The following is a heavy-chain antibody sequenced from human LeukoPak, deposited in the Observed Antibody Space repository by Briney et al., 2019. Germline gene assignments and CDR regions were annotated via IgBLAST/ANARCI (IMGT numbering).Heavy chain of an antibody. J-gene: IGHJ4*02. CDR3: ARGQGRTIFGVVILRPVYYFDY. Sequence: ASVKVSCKASGYSFTSYGISWVRQAPGQGLEWMGWISPYNGNTNYAQKLQGRVTLTTDTSTSTAYMEMRSLRSDDTAVYYCARGQGRTIFGVVILRPVYYFDYWGQGTLVTVSS. CDR2: ISPYNGNT. V-gene: IGHV1-18*01. D-gene: IGHD3-3*01. CDR1: GYSFTSYG.